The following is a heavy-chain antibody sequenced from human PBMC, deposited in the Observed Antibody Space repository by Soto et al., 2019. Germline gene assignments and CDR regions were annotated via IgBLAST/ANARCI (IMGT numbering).Heavy chain of an antibody. Sequence: PSETLSLTCTVSGGSISSYYWSWIRQPPGKGLVWIGYIYYSGSTNYNPSLKSRVTISVDTSKNQFSLKLSSVTAADTAVYYCAREGSPVRGYSGYDRSGMDVWGQGTTVTVS. CDR1: GGSISSYY. CDR3: AREGSPVRGYSGYDRSGMDV. CDR2: IYYSGST. J-gene: IGHJ6*02. D-gene: IGHD5-12*01. V-gene: IGHV4-59*01.